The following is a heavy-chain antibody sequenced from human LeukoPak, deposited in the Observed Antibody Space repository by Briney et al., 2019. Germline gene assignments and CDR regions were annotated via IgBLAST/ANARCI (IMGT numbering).Heavy chain of an antibody. CDR3: AKAPGGSSGSGFDY. D-gene: IGHD3-22*01. CDR1: GFTFSSCA. CDR2: VSDNGAGT. V-gene: IGHV3-23*01. J-gene: IGHJ4*02. Sequence: PGGSLRLSCAASGFTFSSCAMSWVRQAPGKGLEWVSAVSDNGAGTYYTDSVKGRFTISRDNSKNTLYLQMNSLRAGDTALYYCAKAPGGSSGSGFDYWGQGSLVTVSS.